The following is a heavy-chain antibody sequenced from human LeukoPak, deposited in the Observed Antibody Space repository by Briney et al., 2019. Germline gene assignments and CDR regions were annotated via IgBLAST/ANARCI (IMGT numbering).Heavy chain of an antibody. CDR1: GFTMSGIH. CDR3: ARDPIAAAGPPWFDY. J-gene: IGHJ4*02. V-gene: IGHV3-66*01. Sequence: PGGSLRLSCTASGFTMSGIHMNWVRQAPGKGLDWVSGLYAGGSTYYAGSVTGRFTISRDDSKNTLYLQMTGLRAEDTAVYYCARDPIAAAGPPWFDYWGQGTLVTVSS. D-gene: IGHD6-13*01. CDR2: LYAGGST.